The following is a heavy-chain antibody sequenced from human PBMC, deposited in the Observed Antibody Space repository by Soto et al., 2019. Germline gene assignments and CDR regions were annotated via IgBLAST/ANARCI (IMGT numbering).Heavy chain of an antibody. Sequence: GGSLRLSCAAAGFSFGTYAMQWVRQAPGTGLVWVALISYDGSEKYYADSVQGRFIVSRDNPRKNLYLEMNGLRPEDTGVYYCARPVEPFYYYGMDVWGQGTTVTVSS. J-gene: IGHJ6*02. CDR2: ISYDGSEK. V-gene: IGHV3-30-3*01. CDR1: GFSFGTYA. CDR3: ARPVEPFYYYGMDV.